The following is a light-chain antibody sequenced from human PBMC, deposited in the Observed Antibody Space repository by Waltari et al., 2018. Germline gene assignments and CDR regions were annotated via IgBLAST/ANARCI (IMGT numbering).Light chain of an antibody. Sequence: QSALTQPASVSGSPGQSITISCTGTSSDVGRYNLVPWYQQHPGKAPKLMIFEVPKSPSGVSNRFSGSTSGNTASLTISGLQAEDEADYYCCSYAGSATPYVFGTGTKVTVL. CDR2: EVP. V-gene: IGLV2-23*02. CDR3: CSYAGSATPYV. CDR1: SSDVGRYNL. J-gene: IGLJ1*01.